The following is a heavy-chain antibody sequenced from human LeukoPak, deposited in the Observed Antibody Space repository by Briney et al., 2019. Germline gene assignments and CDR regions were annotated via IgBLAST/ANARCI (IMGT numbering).Heavy chain of an antibody. CDR3: ATEVNVAYYNGPGNDYRGIDP. D-gene: IGHD3-10*01. J-gene: IGHJ5*02. V-gene: IGHV1-69-2*01. CDR1: GYTFTDHY. Sequence: ATVKISCKASGYTFTDHYIHWVQQAAGKGLEWGGRVDPEEGEAISAQKFQDTVTISAHTSTDTAYLELTSLRSDDTAVYYCATEVNVAYYNGPGNDYRGIDPWGPGTLVTVSS. CDR2: VDPEEGEA.